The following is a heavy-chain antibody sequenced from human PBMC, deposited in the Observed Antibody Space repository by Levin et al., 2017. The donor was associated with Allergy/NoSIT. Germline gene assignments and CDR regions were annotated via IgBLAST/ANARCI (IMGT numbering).Heavy chain of an antibody. V-gene: IGHV3-53*01. CDR3: ARDLTGEWGYFDL. CDR1: GFTVSSNY. Sequence: HGESLKISCAASGFTVSSNYMSWVRQAPRKGLEWVSVIYSGGSTYYADSVKGRFTISRDNSKNTLYLQMNSLRAEDTAVYYCARDLTGEWGYFDLWGRGTLVTVSS. CDR2: IYSGGST. D-gene: IGHD3-16*01. J-gene: IGHJ2*01.